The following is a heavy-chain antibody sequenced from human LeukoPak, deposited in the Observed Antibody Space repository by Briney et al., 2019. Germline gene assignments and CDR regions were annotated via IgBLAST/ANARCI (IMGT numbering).Heavy chain of an antibody. CDR2: ISGSGGST. D-gene: IGHD3-10*01. V-gene: IGHV3-23*01. J-gene: IGHJ5*02. CDR1: GFTFSSYA. Sequence: QPGGSLRLSCAASGFTFSSYAMSWVRLAPGKGLEWVSAISGSGGSTYYADSVKGRFTISRDNSKNTLYLQMNSLRAEDTAVYYCAKDRSHYYGSGTWWFDPWGQGTLVTVSS. CDR3: AKDRSHYYGSGTWWFDP.